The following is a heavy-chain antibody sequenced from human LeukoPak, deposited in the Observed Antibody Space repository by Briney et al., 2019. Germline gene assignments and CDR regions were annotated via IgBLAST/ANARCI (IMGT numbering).Heavy chain of an antibody. CDR3: AKHGGDGYNFYY. Sequence: GASVKVSCKASGYTFTSYDINWVRQATGQGLEWMGWMNPNSGNTGYAQKLQGRVTMTRDTSISTAYTELSRLRSDDTAVYYCAKHGGDGYNFYYWGQGTLVTVSS. J-gene: IGHJ4*02. V-gene: IGHV1-8*01. D-gene: IGHD5-24*01. CDR2: MNPNSGNT. CDR1: GYTFTSYD.